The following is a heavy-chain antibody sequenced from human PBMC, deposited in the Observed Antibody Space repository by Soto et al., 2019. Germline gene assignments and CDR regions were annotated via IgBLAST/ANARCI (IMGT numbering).Heavy chain of an antibody. Sequence: PSETLSLTCAVSGGSISSGGYSWSWIRQPPGKGLEWIGYIYHSGSTYYNPSLKSRVTISVDRSKNQFSLKLSSVTAADTAVYYCAREVPGDSSGYYHYFDYWGQGTLVTVSS. CDR1: GGSISSGGYS. CDR3: AREVPGDSSGYYHYFDY. J-gene: IGHJ4*02. CDR2: IYHSGST. D-gene: IGHD3-22*01. V-gene: IGHV4-30-2*01.